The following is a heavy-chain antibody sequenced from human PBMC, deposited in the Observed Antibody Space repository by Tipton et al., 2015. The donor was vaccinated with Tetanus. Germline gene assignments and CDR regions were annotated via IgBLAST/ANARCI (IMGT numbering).Heavy chain of an antibody. D-gene: IGHD2-2*01. V-gene: IGHV4-39*02. CDR3: AEGRRFCSSNSCHEYYFDS. Sequence: TLSLTCSLSGGSISNSEYYWAWIRQPPGKGLEWIGSVFDSGTSYYNPSLKSRVTISVDTSKNHSSLRLSSVTAAETAVYYCAEGRRFCSSNSCHEYYFDSWGRGTLVTVSS. CDR1: GGSISNSEYY. J-gene: IGHJ4*02. CDR2: VFDSGTS.